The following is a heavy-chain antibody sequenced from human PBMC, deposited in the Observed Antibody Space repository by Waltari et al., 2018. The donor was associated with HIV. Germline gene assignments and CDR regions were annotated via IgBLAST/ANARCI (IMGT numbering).Heavy chain of an antibody. D-gene: IGHD6-6*01. CDR1: GGSFSGYY. CDR3: AFSLGGARHDAFDI. CDR2: INHSGST. V-gene: IGHV4-34*01. Sequence: QVQLQQWGAGLLKPSETLSLTCAVYGGSFSGYYWSWIRQPPGKGLEWIGEINHSGSTNYNPSLKSGVTISVDTSKNQFSLKLSSVTAADTAVYYCAFSLGGARHDAFDIWGQGTMVTVSS. J-gene: IGHJ3*02.